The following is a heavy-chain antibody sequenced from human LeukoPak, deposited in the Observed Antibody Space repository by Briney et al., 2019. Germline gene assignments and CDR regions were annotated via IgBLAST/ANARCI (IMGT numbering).Heavy chain of an antibody. V-gene: IGHV4-38-2*01. J-gene: IGHJ4*02. Sequence: PSETLSLTCVVSGYSISSGYYWGWIRQPPGKGLEWIGNIYHSGSTYYNPSLKSRVTISVDTSKNQFSLKLSSVTAADTAVYYCARLAMLDLDYWGQGTLVTVSS. CDR1: GYSISSGYY. D-gene: IGHD2-2*01. CDR3: ARLAMLDLDY. CDR2: IYHSGST.